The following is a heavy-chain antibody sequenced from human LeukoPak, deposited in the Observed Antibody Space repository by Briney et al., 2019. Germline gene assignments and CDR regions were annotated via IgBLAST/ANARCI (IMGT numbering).Heavy chain of an antibody. CDR1: GYTFTSYG. D-gene: IGHD3-22*01. CDR2: ISAYNGNT. V-gene: IGHV1-18*01. Sequence: GASAKVSCKASGYTFTSYGISWVRQAPGQGLEWMGWISAYNGNTNYAQKLQGRVTMTTDTSTGTAYMELRSLRSDDTAVYYCARPYYDSSAPPYDYWGQGTLVTVSS. CDR3: ARPYYDSSAPPYDY. J-gene: IGHJ4*02.